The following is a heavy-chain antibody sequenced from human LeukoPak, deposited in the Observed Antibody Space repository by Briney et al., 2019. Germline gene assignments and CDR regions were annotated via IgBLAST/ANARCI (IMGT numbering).Heavy chain of an antibody. CDR2: ISYDGSNK. CDR3: AKTYYYDSESY. V-gene: IGHV3-30*18. CDR1: GFTFSSYG. J-gene: IGHJ4*02. D-gene: IGHD3-10*01. Sequence: GGSLRLSCAASGFTFSSYGMHWVRQAPGKGLEWVAVISYDGSNKYYADSVKGRFTISRDNAKNSLYLQMNSLRAGDTAVYYCAKTYYYDSESYWGQGTLVTVSS.